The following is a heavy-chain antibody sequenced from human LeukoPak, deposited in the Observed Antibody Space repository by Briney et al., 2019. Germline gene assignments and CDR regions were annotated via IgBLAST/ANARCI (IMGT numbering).Heavy chain of an antibody. CDR2: IYYSGST. J-gene: IGHJ5*02. CDR1: GGSISSYY. Sequence: SETLSLTCTVSGGSISSYYWSWIRQPPGKGLEWIGYIYYSGSTNYNPSLKSRVTILVDTSKNQFFLKLSSVTAADTAVYYCARDLAAAGTIAGFDPWGQGTLVTVSS. D-gene: IGHD6-13*01. CDR3: ARDLAAAGTIAGFDP. V-gene: IGHV4-59*01.